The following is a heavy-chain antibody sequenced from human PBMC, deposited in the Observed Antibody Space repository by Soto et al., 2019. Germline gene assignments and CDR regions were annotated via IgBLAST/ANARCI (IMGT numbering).Heavy chain of an antibody. V-gene: IGHV3-48*03. CDR2: ITSSDNTR. CDR3: AREDIELIPGFDY. Sequence: LRLSCTASGFTFSSYEMSWVRQAPGKGLERISYITSSDNTRYYADSVKGRFTISRDNAKSSLYLQMNSLRVEHTAVYYCAREDIELIPGFDYWGQGTLVTVSS. J-gene: IGHJ4*01. CDR1: GFTFSSYE. D-gene: IGHD2-8*01.